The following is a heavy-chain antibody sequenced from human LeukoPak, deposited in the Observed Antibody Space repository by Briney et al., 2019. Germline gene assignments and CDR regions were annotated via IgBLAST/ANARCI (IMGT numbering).Heavy chain of an antibody. J-gene: IGHJ4*02. D-gene: IGHD3-3*01. CDR2: IYYSGST. CDR3: ARWLYDFWNSSTGYFDY. Sequence: MSSETLSLTCTVSGGSISSSSYYWGWIRQPPGKGLEWIGSIYYSGSTYYNPSLKSRVTISVDTSKNQFSLKLGSVTAADTAVYYCARWLYDFWNSSTGYFDYWGQGTLVTVSS. CDR1: GGSISSSSYY. V-gene: IGHV4-39*01.